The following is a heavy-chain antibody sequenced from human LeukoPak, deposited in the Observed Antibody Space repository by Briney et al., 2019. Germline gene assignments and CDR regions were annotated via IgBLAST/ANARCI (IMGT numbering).Heavy chain of an antibody. CDR2: IYHSGST. J-gene: IGHJ2*01. CDR3: ARVYYSSSYDYWYFDL. V-gene: IGHV4-4*02. Sequence: SGTLSLTCAVSGGSISSSNWWSWVRQPPGKGLEWIGEIYHSGSTNYNPSLKSRVTISVDKSKNQFSLKLSSVTAADTAVHYCARVYYSSSYDYWYFDLWGRGTLVTVSS. CDR1: GGSISSSNW. D-gene: IGHD6-13*01.